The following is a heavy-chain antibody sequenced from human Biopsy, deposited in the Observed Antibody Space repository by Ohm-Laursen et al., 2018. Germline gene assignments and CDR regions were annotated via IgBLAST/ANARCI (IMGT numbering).Heavy chain of an antibody. D-gene: IGHD3-3*01. CDR2: ISWDGGSE. CDR1: GFTFDNYA. CDR3: VRGYSSSWSGYLDH. J-gene: IGHJ4*02. V-gene: IGHV3-9*01. Sequence: SSLRLSCAASGFTFDNYAMHWVRQTPGKGLEWVSGISWDGGSEGYADSVKGRFTISRDNAKNSLFLQMNSLTTEDTALYYCVRGYSSSWSGYLDHWGQGTLVTVSS.